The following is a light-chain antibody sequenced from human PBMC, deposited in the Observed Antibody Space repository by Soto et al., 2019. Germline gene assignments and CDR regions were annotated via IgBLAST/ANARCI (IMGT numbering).Light chain of an antibody. CDR1: SSNIGNNY. CDR3: GAWDGSLNTQV. Sequence: QSVLTQPPSVSAAPGQKVTISCSGSSSNIGNNYVSWYQQLPGTAPKLLIYVNDKRPSGIPDRFSGSKSGTSATLGITGLQTGDEADYYCGAWDGSLNTQVFGGGTKLTVL. J-gene: IGLJ2*01. CDR2: VND. V-gene: IGLV1-51*01.